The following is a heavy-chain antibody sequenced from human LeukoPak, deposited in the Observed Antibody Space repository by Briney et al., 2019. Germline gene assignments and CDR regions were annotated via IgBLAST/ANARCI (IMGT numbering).Heavy chain of an antibody. CDR1: GFTFSSYG. J-gene: IGHJ4*02. D-gene: IGHD6-19*01. V-gene: IGHV3-33*01. CDR3: ARDHSSGWYSDYFDY. Sequence: PGGSLRLSCAASGFTFSSYGMHWVRQAPGKGLEWVAVIWYDGSNKYYADSVKGRFTITRDNSKNPLYLQMTSLIAEDTALSYCARDHSSGWYSDYFDYWGQGTLVTVSS. CDR2: IWYDGSNK.